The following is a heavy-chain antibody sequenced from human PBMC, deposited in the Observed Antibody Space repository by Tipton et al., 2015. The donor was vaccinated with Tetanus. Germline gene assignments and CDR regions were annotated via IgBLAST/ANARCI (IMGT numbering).Heavy chain of an antibody. V-gene: IGHV4-39*01. J-gene: IGHJ4*02. CDR2: IYESGDT. CDR1: GGSIRGGNFY. CDR3: ARHQSGYFTPFDY. Sequence: LRLSCTVSGGSIRGGNFYWGWNRQPPGKGLEWIGSIYESGDTYYIPSLKSRVTISVDTSKNQFSLYLNSMDAADTCFYFCARHQSGYFTPFDYWGQGNLVAVSS. D-gene: IGHD3-3*01.